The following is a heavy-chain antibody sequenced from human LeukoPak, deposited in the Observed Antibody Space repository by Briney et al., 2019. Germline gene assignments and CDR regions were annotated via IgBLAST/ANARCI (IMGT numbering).Heavy chain of an antibody. D-gene: IGHD6-19*01. J-gene: IGHJ4*02. CDR2: ISGSGGST. CDR1: GFTFSSYA. Sequence: GGSLRLSCAASGFTFSSYAMSWVRQAPGKGLEWVSAISGSGGSTYCADSVKGRFTISRDNSKNTLYLQMNSLRAEDTAVYYCTSGVAGNFDYWGQGTLVTVSS. V-gene: IGHV3-23*01. CDR3: TSGVAGNFDY.